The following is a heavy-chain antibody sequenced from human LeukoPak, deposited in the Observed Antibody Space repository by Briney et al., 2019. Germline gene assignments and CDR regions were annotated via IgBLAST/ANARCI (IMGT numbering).Heavy chain of an antibody. CDR3: ARGRYYDSSGYPFDAFDI. D-gene: IGHD3-22*01. CDR1: GFTFSSYS. J-gene: IGHJ3*02. Sequence: PGGSLRLSCAASGFTFSSYSMTWVRQAPGKGLEWVSSISSSSRYIYYADSVKGRFTISRDNTKNSLNLQMDSLRAEDTAVYYCARGRYYDSSGYPFDAFDIWGQRTMVIVSS. V-gene: IGHV3-21*01. CDR2: ISSSSRYI.